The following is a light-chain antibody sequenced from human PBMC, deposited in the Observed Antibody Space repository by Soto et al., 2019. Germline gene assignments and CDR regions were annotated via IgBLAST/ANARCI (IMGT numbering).Light chain of an antibody. CDR1: SSDVGNYDS. V-gene: IGLV2-8*01. Sequence: QSALTQPPSASGSPGQSVTISCTGTSSDVGNYDSVSWYQHHPGKAPQAVIYEVNKRPSAVPDRFSGSKSGNTASLTVSGLQAEDEGDYYCSSYAGSNNYVFGTGTKLTVL. J-gene: IGLJ1*01. CDR3: SSYAGSNNYV. CDR2: EVN.